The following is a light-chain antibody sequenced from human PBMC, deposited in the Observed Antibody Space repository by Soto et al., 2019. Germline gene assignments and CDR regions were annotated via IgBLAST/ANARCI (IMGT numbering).Light chain of an antibody. Sequence: IVLAKSPDLLSWSPGERATLSCRASQSVSSYLARYQQKPGQAPRLLIYDASNRATGIPARCSGSRSVSDATLAISSREPEDVAVYNCHHRTNVPPTTCGPGTRLEIK. CDR3: HHRTNVPPTT. CDR1: QSVSSY. CDR2: DAS. J-gene: IGKJ5*01. V-gene: IGKV3-11*01.